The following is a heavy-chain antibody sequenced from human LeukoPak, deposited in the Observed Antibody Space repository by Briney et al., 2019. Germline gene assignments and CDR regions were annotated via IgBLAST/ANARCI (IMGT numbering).Heavy chain of an antibody. V-gene: IGHV3-23*01. CDR1: GFAFNNHA. CDR3: AKDLSSMIAVGAIDY. D-gene: IGHD3-22*01. J-gene: IGHJ4*02. Sequence: GGSLRLSCAASGFAFNNHALNWVRQAPGKGLEWVSSISAITGDTYYADSVKGRFTISRDHSKNTVYLQMNSLRAEDTAVYYCAKDLSSMIAVGAIDYWGQGTLVTVSS. CDR2: ISAITGDT.